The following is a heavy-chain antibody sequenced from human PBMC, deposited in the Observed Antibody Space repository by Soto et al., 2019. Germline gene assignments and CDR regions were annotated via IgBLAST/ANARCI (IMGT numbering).Heavy chain of an antibody. CDR3: AKSVQKYWSGGSSLSRHPLDY. V-gene: IGHV3-30*18. CDR2: IAYDGGNK. CDR1: GFPFSSFG. J-gene: IGHJ4*02. D-gene: IGHD2-15*01. Sequence: GGSLRLSCVAAGFPFSSFGMHWVRQAPGKGLEWLSVIAYDGGNKYYADSVKGRFTISRDNSKNTLYLQMDGLRVDDTALYYCAKSVQKYWSGGSSLSRHPLDYWGQGTLVTVSS.